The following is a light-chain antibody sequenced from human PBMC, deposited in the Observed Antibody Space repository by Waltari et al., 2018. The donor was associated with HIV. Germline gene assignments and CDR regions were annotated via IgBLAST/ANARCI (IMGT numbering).Light chain of an antibody. Sequence: QSVLTQPPSASGTPGQRVTISCSGSSSNIGSNTVNWYQQLPGAAPKLLIYSNNQRRSGFPDRFSGSKSGTSAALAISGLQSEEEADYDCATWDDSLNVPWVFGGGTELTVL. J-gene: IGLJ3*02. CDR3: ATWDDSLNVPWV. CDR1: SSNIGSNT. V-gene: IGLV1-44*01. CDR2: SNN.